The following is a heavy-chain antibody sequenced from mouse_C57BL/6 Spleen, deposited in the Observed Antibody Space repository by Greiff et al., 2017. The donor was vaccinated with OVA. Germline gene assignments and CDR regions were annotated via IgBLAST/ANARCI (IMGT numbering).Heavy chain of an antibody. CDR2: ISSGSSTI. J-gene: IGHJ1*03. V-gene: IGHV5-17*01. CDR3: ASGTTVVARGYFDV. CDR1: GFTFSDYG. D-gene: IGHD1-1*01. Sequence: EVNVVESGGGLVKPGGSLKLSCAASGFTFSDYGMHWVRQAPEKGLEWVAYISSGSSTIYYADTVKGRFTISRDNAKNTLFLQMTSLRSEDTAMYYCASGTTVVARGYFDVWGTGTTVTVSS.